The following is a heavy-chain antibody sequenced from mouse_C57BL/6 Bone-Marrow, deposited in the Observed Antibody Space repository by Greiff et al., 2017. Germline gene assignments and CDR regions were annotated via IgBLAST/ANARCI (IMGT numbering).Heavy chain of an antibody. D-gene: IGHD1-1*01. Sequence: VQLQQPGAELVKPGASVKLSCKASGYTFTSYWMHWVKQRPGQGLEWIGMIHPNSGSTNYNEKFKSKATLTVDKSSSTAYMQLSSLTSEDSAVYYCARLVHYYGSRMDYFDYWGQGTTLTVSS. CDR3: ARLVHYYGSRMDYFDY. J-gene: IGHJ2*01. V-gene: IGHV1-64*01. CDR2: IHPNSGST. CDR1: GYTFTSYW.